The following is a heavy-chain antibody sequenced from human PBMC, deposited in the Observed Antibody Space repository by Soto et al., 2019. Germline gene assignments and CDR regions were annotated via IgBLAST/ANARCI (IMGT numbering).Heavy chain of an antibody. Sequence: GGSLRLSCAATGFIIGTNGMGWVRQAPGKGLEWVSSIYHTGDTNYADPLKGRFTISRDNSKNTLYLQMNSLRVEDTALYYCAGHGGFSYLGQGTLVTVSS. V-gene: IGHV3-23*01. CDR3: AGHGGFSY. CDR1: GFIIGTNG. D-gene: IGHD4-17*01. CDR2: IYHTGDT. J-gene: IGHJ4*02.